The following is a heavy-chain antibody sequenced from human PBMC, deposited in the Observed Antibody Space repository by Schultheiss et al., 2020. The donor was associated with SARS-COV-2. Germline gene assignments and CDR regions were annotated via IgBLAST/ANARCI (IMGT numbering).Heavy chain of an antibody. J-gene: IGHJ6*02. CDR1: AYTFIKYG. CDR3: ARDGWGAVAGHAGMDV. V-gene: IGHV1-18*01. Sequence: ASVKVSCKASAYTFIKYGITWVRQAPGQGLEWMGWISAYSGNTNYAQKLQGRATMTTDTSTSTAYMELSSLRSDDTAVYYCARDGWGAVAGHAGMDVWGQGTTVTVSS. D-gene: IGHD6-19*01. CDR2: ISAYSGNT.